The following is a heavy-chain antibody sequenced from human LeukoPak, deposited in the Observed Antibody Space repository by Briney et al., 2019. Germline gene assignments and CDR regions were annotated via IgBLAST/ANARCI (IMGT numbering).Heavy chain of an antibody. V-gene: IGHV5-51*01. D-gene: IGHD3-16*02. J-gene: IGHJ4*02. Sequence: GESLKIPCKGSGYSFTSYWIGWVRQMPGKGLEWMGIIYPGDSDTRYSPSFQGQVTISADKSISTAYLQWSSLKASDTAMYYCARIAVGGVWGSYRYYFDYWGQGTLVTVSS. CDR2: IYPGDSDT. CDR1: GYSFTSYW. CDR3: ARIAVGGVWGSYRYYFDY.